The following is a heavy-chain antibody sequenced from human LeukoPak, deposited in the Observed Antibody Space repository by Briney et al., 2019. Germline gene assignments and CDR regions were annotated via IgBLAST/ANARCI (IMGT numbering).Heavy chain of an antibody. CDR2: IYYSGST. V-gene: IGHV4-39*01. D-gene: IGHD3-3*01. J-gene: IGHJ5*02. Sequence: SETLSLTCTVSGGSISSSSYYWGWIRQPPGKGLEWIGSIYYSGSTCYNPSLKSRVTISVDTSKNQFSLKLSSVTAADTAVYYCAIPYYDFWSGYVSRDNWFDPWGQGTLVTVSS. CDR3: AIPYYDFWSGYVSRDNWFDP. CDR1: GGSISSSSYY.